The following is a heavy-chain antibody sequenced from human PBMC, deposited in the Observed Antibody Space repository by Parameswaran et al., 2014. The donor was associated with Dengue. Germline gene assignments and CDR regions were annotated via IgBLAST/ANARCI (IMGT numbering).Heavy chain of an antibody. CDR3: ARIRQQWSLLSP. Sequence: RWIRQPPGRALEWLAHIFSNDEKSYSTSLKSRLTISKDTSKSQVVLTMTNMDPVDTATYYCARIRQQWSLLSPWGQGTLVTVSS. V-gene: IGHV2-26*01. J-gene: IGHJ5*02. D-gene: IGHD6-19*01. CDR2: IFSNDEK.